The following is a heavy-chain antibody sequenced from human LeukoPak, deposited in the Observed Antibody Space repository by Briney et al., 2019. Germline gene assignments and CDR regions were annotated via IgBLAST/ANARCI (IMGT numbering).Heavy chain of an antibody. CDR3: AKDRGMSGNYYDYDY. CDR2: ISYDGTNK. CDR1: GLTFSTHA. V-gene: IGHV3-30*18. D-gene: IGHD1-26*01. J-gene: IGHJ4*02. Sequence: PGGSLRLSCAASGLTFSTHAMHWVRQAPGKGLEWVAVISYDGTNKYYADSVKGRFTISRDHSKNTLYLQMNSLRAEDTAVYYCAKDRGMSGNYYDYDYWGQGTLVIVSS.